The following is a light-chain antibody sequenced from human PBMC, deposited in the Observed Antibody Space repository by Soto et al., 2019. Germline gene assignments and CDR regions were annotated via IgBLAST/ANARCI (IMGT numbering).Light chain of an antibody. CDR3: CSYTSSTNYV. CDR2: EVS. Sequence: QSVLTPPGSVTGSTGQAITISCTGTSSDISIYNYVSWYQQHPGKAPKLIIYEVSNRPSGISNRFSGAKSGNTASLTISGLQVEDEADYYCCSYTSSTNYVFGAGTKVTVL. V-gene: IGLV2-14*01. J-gene: IGLJ1*01. CDR1: SSDISIYNY.